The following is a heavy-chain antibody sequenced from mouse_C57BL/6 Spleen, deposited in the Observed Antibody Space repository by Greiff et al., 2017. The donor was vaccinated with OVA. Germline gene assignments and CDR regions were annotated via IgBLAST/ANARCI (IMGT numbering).Heavy chain of an antibody. CDR2: ILPGSGST. D-gene: IGHD2-1*01. Sequence: VQLQQSGAELMKPGASVKLSCKATGYTFTGYWIEWVKQRPGHGLEWIGEILPGSGSTNSNEKFKGKATFTADTSSNTAYMQLSSLTTEDSAIYYCANYYGKTWFAYWGQGTLVTVSA. J-gene: IGHJ3*01. CDR1: GYTFTGYW. V-gene: IGHV1-9*01. CDR3: ANYYGKTWFAY.